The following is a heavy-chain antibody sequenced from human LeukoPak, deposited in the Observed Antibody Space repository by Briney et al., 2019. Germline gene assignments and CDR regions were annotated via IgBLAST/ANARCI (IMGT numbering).Heavy chain of an antibody. V-gene: IGHV4-61*01. CDR2: IYYSGST. D-gene: IGHD6-13*01. CDR3: ARDSLITAAGLVGMDV. Sequence: SETLSLTCTVSGGSVSSGTYYWSWIRQPPGKGLEGIGYIYYSGSTKYNPSLKSRVTISVDTSKNQFSLKLYSVTAADTAVYYCARDSLITAAGLVGMDVWGQGTTVTVSS. J-gene: IGHJ6*02. CDR1: GGSVSSGTYY.